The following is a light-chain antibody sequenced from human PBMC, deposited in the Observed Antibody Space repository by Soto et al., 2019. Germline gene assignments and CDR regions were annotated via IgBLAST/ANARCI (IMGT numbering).Light chain of an antibody. CDR1: QRVNSNY. J-gene: IGKJ5*01. CDR2: AAS. CDR3: QHYGSSPPLIT. Sequence: EIVLTQSPGTLSLSPGERATLSCRASQRVNSNYLAWHQQRPGPAPRLLIDAASSRATGIPDRFSGGGSGTDLTLTISSLEHADFAVYYCQHYGSSPPLITLGQGTRLEIK. V-gene: IGKV3-20*01.